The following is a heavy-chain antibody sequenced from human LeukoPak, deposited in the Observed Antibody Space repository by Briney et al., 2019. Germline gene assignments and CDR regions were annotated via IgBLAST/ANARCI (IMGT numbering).Heavy chain of an antibody. Sequence: PGRSLRLSCEVSGFTFDDYAMHWVRQAPGKGLEWVSGINWNSGRIGYADSVKGRFTISRDNAKNSLSLRMNSLSAEDTAVYYCATGYSSGWYFYFQHWGQGSLVSVSS. CDR1: GFTFDDYA. CDR2: INWNSGRI. CDR3: ATGYSSGWYFYFQH. V-gene: IGHV3-9*01. J-gene: IGHJ1*01. D-gene: IGHD6-19*01.